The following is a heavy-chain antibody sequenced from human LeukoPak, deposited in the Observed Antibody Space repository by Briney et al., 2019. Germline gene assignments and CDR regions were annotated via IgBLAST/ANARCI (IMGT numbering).Heavy chain of an antibody. J-gene: IGHJ6*03. V-gene: IGHV3-74*01. D-gene: IGHD5-12*01. Sequence: GGSLRLSCAASGFSFSSYWMHWVRQASGKGLVWVSRVNSDGTGTTYADSVEGRFTISRDNAKNTVYLQMNSLRAEDTAIYYCIRTLIVATSPYMDVWGKGTTVTVSS. CDR1: GFSFSSYW. CDR3: IRTLIVATSPYMDV. CDR2: VNSDGTGT.